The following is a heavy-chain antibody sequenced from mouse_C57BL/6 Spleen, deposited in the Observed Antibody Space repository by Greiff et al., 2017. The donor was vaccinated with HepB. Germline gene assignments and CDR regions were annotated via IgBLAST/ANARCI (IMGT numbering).Heavy chain of an antibody. V-gene: IGHV1-55*01. CDR1: GYTFTSYW. Sequence: QVQLQQPGAELVKPGASVKMSCKASGYTFTSYWITWVKQRPGQGLEWIGDIYPGSGSTKYNEKFKSKATLTVDTSSSTAYMQLSSLTSEDSAVYYCARGTTVVAPFPFAYWGQGTLVTVSA. CDR2: IYPGSGST. D-gene: IGHD1-1*01. J-gene: IGHJ3*01. CDR3: ARGTTVVAPFPFAY.